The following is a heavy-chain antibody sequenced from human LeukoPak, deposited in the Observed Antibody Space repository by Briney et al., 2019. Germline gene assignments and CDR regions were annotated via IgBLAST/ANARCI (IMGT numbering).Heavy chain of an antibody. Sequence: PSETLSLTCTVSGASVSSGSYDWSWIRQPPGKGLEWIGHIYYSGSTNYNPSPKSRVTISVDTSKNQFSLKLSSVTAADTAVYYCARGVFDYSNFEANYYYYGMDVWGQGTTVTVSS. D-gene: IGHD4-11*01. CDR2: IYYSGST. CDR1: GASVSSGSYD. J-gene: IGHJ6*02. CDR3: ARGVFDYSNFEANYYYYGMDV. V-gene: IGHV4-61*01.